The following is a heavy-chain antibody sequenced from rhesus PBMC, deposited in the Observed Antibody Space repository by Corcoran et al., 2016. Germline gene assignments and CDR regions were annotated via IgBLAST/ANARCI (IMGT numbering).Heavy chain of an antibody. Sequence: QVQLQESGPGLVKPLETLSLTCAVSGGSISRNYWRWLRPAPGKGLEWIGYIDGSGSRTNYNPSLKSRVTLSVDTSKNQLSLKLSSVTAADTAVYYCARHGYSGSYYGYWGQGVLVTVSS. CDR3: ARHGYSGSYYGY. V-gene: IGHV4S11*01. D-gene: IGHD3-16*01. J-gene: IGHJ4*01. CDR2: IDGSGSRT. CDR1: GGSISRNY.